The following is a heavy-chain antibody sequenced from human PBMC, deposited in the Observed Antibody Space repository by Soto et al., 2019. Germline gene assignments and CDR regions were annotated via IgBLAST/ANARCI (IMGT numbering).Heavy chain of an antibody. D-gene: IGHD1-7*01. V-gene: IGHV1-8*01. Sequence: GASVKVSCKASGYTFTSYDINWVRQATGQGLEWMGWMNPNSGNTGYAQKFQGRVTMTRNTSISTAYMELSSLRSEDTAVYYCARGRKVTGTTRYYYGMDVWGQGTTVT. CDR2: MNPNSGNT. J-gene: IGHJ6*02. CDR3: ARGRKVTGTTRYYYGMDV. CDR1: GYTFTSYD.